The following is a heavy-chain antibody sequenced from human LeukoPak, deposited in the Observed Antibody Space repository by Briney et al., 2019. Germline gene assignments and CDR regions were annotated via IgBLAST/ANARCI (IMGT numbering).Heavy chain of an antibody. J-gene: IGHJ4*02. V-gene: IGHV3-30*03. CDR3: ASYDSSGYYYTEEGLLYYFDY. D-gene: IGHD3-22*01. CDR2: ISYDGSNK. Sequence: PGGSLRLSCAASGFTFSSYVMHWVRQAPGKGLEWVAVISYDGSNKYYADSVKGRFTISRDNSKNTLYLQMNSLRAEDTAVYYCASYDSSGYYYTEEGLLYYFDYWGQGTLVTVSS. CDR1: GFTFSSYV.